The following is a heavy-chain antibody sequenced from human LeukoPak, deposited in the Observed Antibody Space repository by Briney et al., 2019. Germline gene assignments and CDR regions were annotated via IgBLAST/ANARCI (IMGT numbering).Heavy chain of an antibody. D-gene: IGHD6-13*01. CDR1: GFTFDDYG. CDR3: ARESGIAACMDV. J-gene: IGHJ6*02. Sequence: GGSLRLSCAVSGFTFDDYGMSWVRQAPGKGLVWVSGINWNGGSTGYADSVKGRFTISRDNAKDSLYLQMNSLRAEDTALYHCARESGIAACMDVWGQGTTVTVSS. V-gene: IGHV3-20*01. CDR2: INWNGGST.